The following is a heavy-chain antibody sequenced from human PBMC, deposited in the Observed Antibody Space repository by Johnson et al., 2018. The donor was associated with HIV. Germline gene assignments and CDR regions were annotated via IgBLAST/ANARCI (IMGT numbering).Heavy chain of an antibody. CDR3: ARALGDYGDYVNAFDI. Sequence: VQLVESGGGVVRPGGSLRLSCAASGFTFNDYGMSWVRQAPGKGLEWVSGISWNGGRTIYADSVKGRFTISRDNSKNTLYLQMNSLRAEDTAVYYCARALGDYGDYVNAFDIWGQGTMVTVSS. CDR2: ISWNGGRT. V-gene: IGHV3-20*04. CDR1: GFTFNDYG. D-gene: IGHD4-17*01. J-gene: IGHJ3*02.